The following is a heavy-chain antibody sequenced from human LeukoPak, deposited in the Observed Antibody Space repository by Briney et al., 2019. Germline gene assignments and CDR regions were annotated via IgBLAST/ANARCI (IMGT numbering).Heavy chain of an antibody. V-gene: IGHV3-21*01. Sequence: GGSLRLSCVASGLTFNNYNMNWVRQAPGKGLEWVSLISSDGSYIYYADSVRGRFTISRGNAKNSLYLQMNSLRAEDTAVYFCASPHYCSGSSCCFGYWGQGTLVTVSS. CDR2: ISSDGSYI. J-gene: IGHJ4*03. D-gene: IGHD2-15*01. CDR1: GLTFNNYN. CDR3: ASPHYCSGSSCCFGY.